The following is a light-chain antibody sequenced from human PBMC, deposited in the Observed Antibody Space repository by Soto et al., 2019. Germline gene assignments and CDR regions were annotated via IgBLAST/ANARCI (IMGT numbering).Light chain of an antibody. J-gene: IGKJ4*01. Sequence: EIVLTQSPGIVSLSPGDRATLSCRASQSISRTLAWYQQKSGQPPRLLIYDASTRATGFPARFSGSGSGTEFTLTISSLQSEDFAVYYCQQYNNWPLTFGGGTKVDIK. V-gene: IGKV3D-15*01. CDR1: QSISRT. CDR3: QQYNNWPLT. CDR2: DAS.